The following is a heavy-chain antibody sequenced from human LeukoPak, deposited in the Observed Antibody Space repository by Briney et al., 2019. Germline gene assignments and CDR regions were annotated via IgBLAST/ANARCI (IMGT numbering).Heavy chain of an antibody. CDR2: IYTSGST. Sequence: SETLSLTCTVSGGSISSYYWSWIRQPAGKGLEWIGRIYTSGSTNYNPSLKSRVTMSVETSRNQFSLKLSSVTAADTAVYYCAREGPNLYSSSWAPIPHYYYYGMDVWGQGTTVTVSS. D-gene: IGHD6-13*01. J-gene: IGHJ6*02. CDR1: GGSISSYY. V-gene: IGHV4-4*07. CDR3: AREGPNLYSSSWAPIPHYYYYGMDV.